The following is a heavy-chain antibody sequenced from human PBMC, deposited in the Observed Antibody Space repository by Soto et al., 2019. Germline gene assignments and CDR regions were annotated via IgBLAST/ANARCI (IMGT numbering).Heavy chain of an antibody. CDR3: ARVLRGYRNAIALNWFDP. J-gene: IGHJ5*02. CDR2: IYYSGST. Sequence: QVQLQESGPGLVKPSQTLSLTCTVSGGSISSGGYYWSWIRQHPGKGLEWIGYIYYSGSTSYNPSLKSRVTISVDTSKNQFSLKLSSVTAADTAVYYCARVLRGYRNAIALNWFDPWGQGTLVTVSS. V-gene: IGHV4-31*03. CDR1: GGSISSGGYY. D-gene: IGHD5-18*01.